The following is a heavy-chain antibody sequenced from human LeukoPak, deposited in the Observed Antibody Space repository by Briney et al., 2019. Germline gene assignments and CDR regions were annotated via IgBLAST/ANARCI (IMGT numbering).Heavy chain of an antibody. D-gene: IGHD3-22*01. CDR1: GFTFSSYW. CDR3: ARDLTCSYDSSGYYDAFDI. V-gene: IGHV3-7*01. J-gene: IGHJ3*02. CDR2: IRQDGNEK. Sequence: GGSLRLSCAASGFTFSSYWMSWVRQAPGKGLEWVANIRQDGNEKYYVDSVKGRFTISRDNAKNSLYLQMNSLRAEDTAVYYCARDLTCSYDSSGYYDAFDIWGQGTMVTVSS.